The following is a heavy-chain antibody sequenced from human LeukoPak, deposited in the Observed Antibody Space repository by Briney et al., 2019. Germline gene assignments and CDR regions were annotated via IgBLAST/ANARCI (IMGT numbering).Heavy chain of an antibody. V-gene: IGHV4-59*02. D-gene: IGHD2/OR15-2a*01. CDR1: GASVSSSH. Sequence: PSETLSHTCVVSGASVSSSHWNWIRQVPGKGLEWIGCLSYTGKTDDNPSFTSRVTISLDTSKNQVSLKLRSVTAADTAVYYCSEGYFEPFDHWGQGTLVSVSS. CDR2: LSYTGKT. CDR3: SEGYFEPFDH. J-gene: IGHJ4*02.